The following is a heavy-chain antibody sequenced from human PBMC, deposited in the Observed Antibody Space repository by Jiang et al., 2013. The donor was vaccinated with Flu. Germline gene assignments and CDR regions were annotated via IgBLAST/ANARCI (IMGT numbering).Heavy chain of an antibody. CDR2: ISGSGDSI. Sequence: VQLVESGGGLVQPGGSLRLSCAVSGFTFSSYAMNWVRQAPRKGLEWVSIISGSGDSIFYADSVKGRFTISRDSSKNTLYLEMNSLRVEDTAVYYCAKGLGPTFPGSREMAYWGQGTLVTVSS. D-gene: IGHD5-24*01. V-gene: IGHV3-23*04. CDR1: GFTFSSYA. J-gene: IGHJ4*02. CDR3: AKGLGPTFPGSREMAY.